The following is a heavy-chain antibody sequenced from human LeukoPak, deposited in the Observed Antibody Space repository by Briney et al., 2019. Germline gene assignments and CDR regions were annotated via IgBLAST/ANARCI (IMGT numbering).Heavy chain of an antibody. D-gene: IGHD3-10*01. CDR1: GFTFSSLA. Sequence: GVSLRLSCAASGFTFSSLAMSWVRQAPGKGLEWVTAISGSGGSTYYADSVKGRFTISRDNSKNTLYLQMNSLRAEDTAVYYCAKGNTMVRGPKGAFDIWGQGTMVTVSS. V-gene: IGHV3-23*01. CDR2: ISGSGGST. CDR3: AKGNTMVRGPKGAFDI. J-gene: IGHJ3*02.